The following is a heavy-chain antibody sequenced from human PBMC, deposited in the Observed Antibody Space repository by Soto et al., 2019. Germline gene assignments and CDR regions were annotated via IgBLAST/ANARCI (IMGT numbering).Heavy chain of an antibody. CDR1: GFTFSSYS. CDR3: ARDGTMKGAVLYYFAY. CDR2: ISSSSSTI. D-gene: IGHD3-22*01. J-gene: IGHJ4*02. V-gene: IGHV3-48*02. Sequence: EVQLVESGGGLVQPGGSLRLSCAASGFTFSSYSMNWVRQAPGKGLEWVSYISSSSSTIYYADSVKGRFTISRDNAKNSLYLQMNSLRDDDTAVYYCARDGTMKGAVLYYFAYWGQGTLVTVSS.